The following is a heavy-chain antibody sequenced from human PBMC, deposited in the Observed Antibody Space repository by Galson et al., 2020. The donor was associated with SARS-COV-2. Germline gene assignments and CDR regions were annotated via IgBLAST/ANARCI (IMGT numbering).Heavy chain of an antibody. CDR2: ISYDGGNE. CDR1: GFTFGRYG. J-gene: IGHJ3*02. CDR3: AKDFRLGPTIWAGEEGGAFDI. D-gene: IGHD4-17*01. Sequence: GESLKISCVGSGFTFGRYGIHWVRQTPGKGLEWVAVISYDGGNENYADSVKGRFTVSRDNSFDTVYLQMSSLRPEDMALYYCAKDFRLGPTIWAGEEGGAFDIWGQGTLVTVSS. V-gene: IGHV3-30*18.